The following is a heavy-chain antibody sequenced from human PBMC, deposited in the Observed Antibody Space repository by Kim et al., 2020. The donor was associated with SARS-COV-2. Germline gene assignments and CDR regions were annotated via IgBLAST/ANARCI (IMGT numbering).Heavy chain of an antibody. D-gene: IGHD1-1*01. Sequence: SVKVSCKASGGTFSSYAISWVRQAPGQGLEWMGGIIPIFGTANYAQKFQGRVTITADESTSTAYMELSSLRSEDTAVYYCARGDWNPGGWFDPWGQGTLVTVSS. V-gene: IGHV1-69*13. CDR2: IIPIFGTA. CDR1: GGTFSSYA. CDR3: ARGDWNPGGWFDP. J-gene: IGHJ5*02.